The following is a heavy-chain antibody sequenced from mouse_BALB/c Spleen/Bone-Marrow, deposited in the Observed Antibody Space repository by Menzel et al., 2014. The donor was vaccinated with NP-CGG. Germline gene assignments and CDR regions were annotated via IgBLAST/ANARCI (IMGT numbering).Heavy chain of an antibody. V-gene: IGHV7-3*02. CDR1: GFTFTNYF. D-gene: IGHD6-1*01. CDR3: ARDYNGYFDF. CDR2: IRNKANGYTT. J-gene: IGHJ2*01. Sequence: LVESGGGLVQPGGSLRLSCTTSGFTFTNYFMTWVRQPPGKALEWLGFIRNKANGYTTEYNPSVKGRFTISRDNSQGIFYLQMNTLRAEDSAIYYCARDYNGYFDFWGQGTTLTVSS.